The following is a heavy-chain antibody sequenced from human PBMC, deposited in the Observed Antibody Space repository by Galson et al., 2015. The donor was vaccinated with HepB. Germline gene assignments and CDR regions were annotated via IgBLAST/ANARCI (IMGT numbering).Heavy chain of an antibody. CDR3: ARSAGDLDY. Sequence: CAISGDSVSSNSAAWNWIRQSPSRGLEWLGRTWYRSKWYNGYAVSVKSRITINPDTSKNQFSLHLNSVTPEDAAVYYCARSAGDLDYWGQGTLVTVSS. V-gene: IGHV6-1*01. CDR1: GDSVSSNSAA. D-gene: IGHD7-27*01. CDR2: TWYRSKWYN. J-gene: IGHJ4*02.